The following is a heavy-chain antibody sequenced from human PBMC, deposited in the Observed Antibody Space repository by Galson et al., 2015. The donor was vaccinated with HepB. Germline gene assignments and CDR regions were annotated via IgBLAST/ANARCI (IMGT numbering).Heavy chain of an antibody. CDR3: ARGTFGVAHSLSLPPILDY. Sequence: SETLSLTCAVYGGSFSGYYWSWIRQPPGKGREWIGEINHSGITNYNPSLKSRVTISVDTSKNQFSLKLSSVTAADTAVYYCARGTFGVAHSLSLPPILDYWGQGTPVTVSP. CDR1: GGSFSGYY. CDR2: INHSGIT. D-gene: IGHD3-3*01. J-gene: IGHJ4*02. V-gene: IGHV4-34*01.